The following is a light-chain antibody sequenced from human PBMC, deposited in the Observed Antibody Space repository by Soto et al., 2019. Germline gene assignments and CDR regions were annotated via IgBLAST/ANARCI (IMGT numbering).Light chain of an antibody. CDR2: GAS. J-gene: IGKJ5*01. V-gene: IGKV3-20*01. CDR1: QTVSSY. Sequence: ENVLTQSPGTLSLSPGERATLSCRASQTVSSYLTWYQQRPGQAPRLLISGASRRATGIPDRFSGSGSGTDFTLTISRLEPEDFALYYCQQYGTSPITFGQGPRLEIK. CDR3: QQYGTSPIT.